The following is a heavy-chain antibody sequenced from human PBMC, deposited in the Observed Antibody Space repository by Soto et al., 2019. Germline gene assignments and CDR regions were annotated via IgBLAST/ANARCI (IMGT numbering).Heavy chain of an antibody. CDR3: AHRRARTAGRDDAYDV. Sequence: QITLKESGPTLVKPTQTLTLSCIFSGFSLSTNGEGVGWIRQPPGKSLEWLALIYWDDNKRYSPSLESRLTLTKDTSKNQSVRTMTNMDPVDTATYYCAHRRARTAGRDDAYDVWGQGTLVVVSS. D-gene: IGHD6-6*01. J-gene: IGHJ3*01. V-gene: IGHV2-5*02. CDR2: IYWDDNK. CDR1: GFSLSTNGEG.